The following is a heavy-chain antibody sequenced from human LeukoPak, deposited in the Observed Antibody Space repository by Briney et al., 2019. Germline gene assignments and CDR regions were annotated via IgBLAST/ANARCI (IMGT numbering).Heavy chain of an antibody. J-gene: IGHJ6*02. V-gene: IGHV3-33*01. CDR2: DGSNK. D-gene: IGHD6-13*01. CDR3: ARDLGGSSSWYYYGMDV. Sequence: DGSNKYYADSVKGRFTISRDNSKNTLYLQMNSLRAEDTAVYYCARDLGGSSSWYYYGMDVWGQGTTVTVSS.